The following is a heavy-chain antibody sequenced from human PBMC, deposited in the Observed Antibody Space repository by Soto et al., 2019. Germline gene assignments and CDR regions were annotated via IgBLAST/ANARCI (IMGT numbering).Heavy chain of an antibody. J-gene: IGHJ6*02. CDR3: ANGKDGVRCYYGMDV. V-gene: IGHV3-30*18. Sequence: QVQLVESGGGVVQPGTSLRLSCVVSGLTFRDSGMHWVRQAPGKGLEWVAVISFDGSERHYRDSVKGRFSISRDNSRNTLYLQINSLRGDDSAVYYCANGKDGVRCYYGMDVWGQGSTVTVSS. CDR2: ISFDGSER. D-gene: IGHD1-26*01. CDR1: GLTFRDSG.